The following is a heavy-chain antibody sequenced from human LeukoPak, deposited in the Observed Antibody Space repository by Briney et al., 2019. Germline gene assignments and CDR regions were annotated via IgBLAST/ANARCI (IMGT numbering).Heavy chain of an antibody. CDR1: GFTFDDYA. V-gene: IGHV3-9*01. CDR2: ISWNSGSI. Sequence: GGSLRLSCAASGFTFDDYAMHWVRQAPGKGLEWVSGISWNSGSIGYADSVKGRFTISRDNSKNTLYLQMNSLRAEDTAVYYCARDQSSVAGTTYNWFDPWGQGTLVTVSS. J-gene: IGHJ5*02. D-gene: IGHD6-19*01. CDR3: ARDQSSVAGTTYNWFDP.